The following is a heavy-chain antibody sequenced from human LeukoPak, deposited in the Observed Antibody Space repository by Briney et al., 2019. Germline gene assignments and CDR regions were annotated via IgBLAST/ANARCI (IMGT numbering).Heavy chain of an antibody. J-gene: IGHJ4*02. CDR2: INSYNGYT. CDR3: ERHGLYSGHEWDY. CDR1: GYTFTSYD. V-gene: IGHV1-18*04. D-gene: IGHD5-12*01. Sequence: ASVKVSCKTSGYTFTSYDISWVRQAPGQGLEWMGWINSYNGYTNYTQKLQGRVTMTTDTSTRTVSMELRSLRSDDTAMYYCERHGLYSGHEWDYWGQGTLVTVSS.